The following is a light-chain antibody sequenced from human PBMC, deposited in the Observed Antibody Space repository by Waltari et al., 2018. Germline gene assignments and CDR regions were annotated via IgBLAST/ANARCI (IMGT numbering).Light chain of an antibody. CDR3: QQYYSSLIT. Sequence: DIVMTQSPESLAVSLGERATINCKSSQSVFYNSNNKNYLAWYQQKPGQPPKLLIYWSSTRESGVPDRFSGNGSGTDFTLTISSLQAEDVAVYYCQQYYSSLITFGQGTRLEIK. V-gene: IGKV4-1*01. CDR1: QSVFYNSNNKNY. J-gene: IGKJ5*01. CDR2: WSS.